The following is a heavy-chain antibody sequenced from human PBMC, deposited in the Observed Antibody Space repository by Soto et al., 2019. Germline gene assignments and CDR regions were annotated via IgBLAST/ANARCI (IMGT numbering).Heavy chain of an antibody. Sequence: QLQLQESGPGLVKPSEPLSLTCTVSGGSISSSSYFWGWIRQPPGKGLEWIGSIYYSGSTYYNPSLKSRVTVSVDTSKNQFSLKLSSVTAADTAVYYCARHPSDFWFDPWGQGTLVTVSS. D-gene: IGHD2-21*02. J-gene: IGHJ5*02. CDR2: IYYSGST. CDR3: ARHPSDFWFDP. V-gene: IGHV4-39*01. CDR1: GGSISSSSYF.